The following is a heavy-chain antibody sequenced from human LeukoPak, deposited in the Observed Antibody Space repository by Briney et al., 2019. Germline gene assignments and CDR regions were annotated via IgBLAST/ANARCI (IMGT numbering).Heavy chain of an antibody. CDR1: GFTVSSNY. D-gene: IGHD2-15*01. J-gene: IGHJ2*01. CDR2: IYSGGST. CDR3: ARAPSRYCSGGSCYTAYWYFDL. V-gene: IGHV3-53*01. Sequence: GSLRLSCAASGFTVSSNYMSWVRQAPGKGLEWVSVIYSGGSTYYADSVKGRFTISRDNSKNTLYLQMNSLRAEDTAVYYCARAPSRYCSGGSCYTAYWYFDLWGRGTLVTVSS.